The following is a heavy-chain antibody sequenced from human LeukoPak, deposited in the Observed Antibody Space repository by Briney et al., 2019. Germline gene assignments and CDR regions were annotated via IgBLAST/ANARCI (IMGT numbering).Heavy chain of an antibody. Sequence: RASVKVSCKASGYTFTTYGVSWVRQAPGQGLEWMGWISTSNRNTNYAQKFQDRVTMTTDTSTTTAYMELTSLRSDDTAVYYCARAVSGTLGGAFDIWGQGTAVTVSS. V-gene: IGHV1-18*01. J-gene: IGHJ3*02. CDR3: ARAVSGTLGGAFDI. CDR1: GYTFTTYG. CDR2: ISTSNRNT. D-gene: IGHD1-7*01.